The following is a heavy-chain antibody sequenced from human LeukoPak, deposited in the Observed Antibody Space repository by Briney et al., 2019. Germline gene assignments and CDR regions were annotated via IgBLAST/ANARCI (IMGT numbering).Heavy chain of an antibody. J-gene: IGHJ5*02. V-gene: IGHV1-2*02. CDR1: GYTFTGYY. D-gene: IGHD6-6*01. Sequence: ASVKVSCKASGYTFTGYYMHWVRQAPGQGLEWMGWINPNSGGTNYAQKFQGRVTMTRDTSISTAYMELSRLRSDDTAVYYCARAQLVRWWFDPWGQGTLVTVSS. CDR3: ARAQLVRWWFDP. CDR2: INPNSGGT.